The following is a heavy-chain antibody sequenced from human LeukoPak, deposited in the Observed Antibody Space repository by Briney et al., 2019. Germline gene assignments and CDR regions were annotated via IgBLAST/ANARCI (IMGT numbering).Heavy chain of an antibody. V-gene: IGHV3-66*01. J-gene: IGHJ4*02. Sequence: GGSLRLSCAASGFTVSSNYMSWVRQAPGKGLEWVSVIYSGGSTYYADSVKGRFTISRDNSKNTLYLQMNSLRAEDTAVYYCARDSRLYDRSRFPDSGRVYWGRGTLVTV. D-gene: IGHD3-22*01. CDR2: IYSGGST. CDR3: ARDSRLYDRSRFPDSGRVY. CDR1: GFTVSSNY.